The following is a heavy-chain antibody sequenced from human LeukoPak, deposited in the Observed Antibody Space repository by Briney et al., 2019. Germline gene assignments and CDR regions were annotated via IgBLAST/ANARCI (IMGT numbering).Heavy chain of an antibody. Sequence: GGSLRLSCAASGFTFTSYSMGWVRQAPGKGLEWVSGISGGGTTYYADSVKGRFTITRDNFKNTLSLQMNSLRAEDTAVYYCALVVAGRVNYWGQGTLVTVSS. CDR2: ISGGGTT. V-gene: IGHV3-23*01. J-gene: IGHJ4*02. CDR3: ALVVAGRVNY. D-gene: IGHD6-19*01. CDR1: GFTFTSYS.